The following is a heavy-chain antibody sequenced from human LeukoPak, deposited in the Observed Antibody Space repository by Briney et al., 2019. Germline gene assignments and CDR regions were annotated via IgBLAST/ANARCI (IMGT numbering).Heavy chain of an antibody. D-gene: IGHD6-13*01. V-gene: IGHV4-4*07. CDR3: ARDAYSNSYYWFDP. CDR1: GGSFSGNY. J-gene: IGHJ5*02. CDR2: ICGSGRT. Sequence: PSETLSLSCAVYGGSFSGNYWSWVRQPAGEGLEWVGRICGSGRTNYNPSLQSRVTLSVDTSNSWLSLKLTSVTADDTAVYYCARDAYSNSYYWFDPWGQGTLVTVSS.